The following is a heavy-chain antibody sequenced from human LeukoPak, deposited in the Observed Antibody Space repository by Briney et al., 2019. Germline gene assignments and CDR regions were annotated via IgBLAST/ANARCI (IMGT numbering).Heavy chain of an antibody. CDR3: ARDDNQGYCSGGSCYSSLSQYGMDV. D-gene: IGHD2-15*01. CDR2: IIPIFGTA. J-gene: IGHJ6*04. Sequence: ASVKVSCKASGGTFSSYAISWVRQAPGQGLEWMGGIIPIFGTASYAQKFQGRVTITADESTSTAYMELSSLRSEDTAVYYCARDDNQGYCSGGSCYSSLSQYGMDVWGKGTTVTVSS. CDR1: GGTFSSYA. V-gene: IGHV1-69*13.